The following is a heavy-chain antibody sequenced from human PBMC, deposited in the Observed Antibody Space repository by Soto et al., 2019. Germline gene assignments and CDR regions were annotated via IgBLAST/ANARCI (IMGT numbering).Heavy chain of an antibody. CDR1: GVSISSSSYY. CDR3: VRQLGYRRSWYVYFDY. Sequence: PSETLSLTCTVSGVSISSSSYYWGWIRQPPGKGLEWIGSIYYSGTTYYNPSLNSRVTISDDTSKNQFSQKLSSVTAADTAVYYCVRQLGYRRSWYVYFDYWGQGSLVTSPQ. V-gene: IGHV4-39*01. CDR2: IYYSGTT. D-gene: IGHD6-13*01. J-gene: IGHJ4*02.